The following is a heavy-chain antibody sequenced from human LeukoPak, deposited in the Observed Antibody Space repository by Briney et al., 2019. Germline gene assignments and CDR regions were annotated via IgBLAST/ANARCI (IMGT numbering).Heavy chain of an antibody. CDR2: MNSNSGNT. CDR1: GYTFPSYD. Sequence: GASVKVSCKASGYTFPSYDINWVRQATGQGLEWMGWMNSNSGNTGYAQKFQGRVTMTRNTSISTAYMELSSLRSEDTAVYYCAVHYDILTGYQYWGQGTLVTVSS. D-gene: IGHD3-9*01. V-gene: IGHV1-8*01. J-gene: IGHJ4*02. CDR3: AVHYDILTGYQY.